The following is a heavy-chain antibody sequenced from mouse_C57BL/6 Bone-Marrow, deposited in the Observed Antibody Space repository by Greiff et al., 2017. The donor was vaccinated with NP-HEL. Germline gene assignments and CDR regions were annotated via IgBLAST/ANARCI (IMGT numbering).Heavy chain of an antibody. CDR3: ARGYESLSWFAY. CDR1: GYSFTGYY. V-gene: IGHV1-42*01. Sequence: EVQLQQSGPELVKPGASVKISCKASGYSFTGYYMNWVKQSPEKSLEWIGEINPSTGGTTYNQKFKAKATLTVDTSSSTASMQLKSLTSEDSAVYYCARGYESLSWFAYWGQGTLVTVSA. J-gene: IGHJ3*01. CDR2: INPSTGGT. D-gene: IGHD1-2*01.